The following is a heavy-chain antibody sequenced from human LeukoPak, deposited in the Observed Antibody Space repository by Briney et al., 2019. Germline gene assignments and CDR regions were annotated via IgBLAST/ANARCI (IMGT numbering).Heavy chain of an antibody. J-gene: IGHJ4*02. D-gene: IGHD5-18*01. V-gene: IGHV4-34*01. CDR3: ARMFKGGYSYGLGVDY. CDR1: GGSFSGYY. Sequence: PSETLSLTCAVYGGSFSGYYWSWIRQPPGKGLEWVGEINHSGSTNYNPSLKSRVTISVDTSKNQFSLKLSSVTAADTAVYYCARMFKGGYSYGLGVDYWGQGTLVTVSS. CDR2: INHSGST.